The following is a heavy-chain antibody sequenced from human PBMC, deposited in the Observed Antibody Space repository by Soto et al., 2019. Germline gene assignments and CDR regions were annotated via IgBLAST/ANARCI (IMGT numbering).Heavy chain of an antibody. CDR2: ISSSSSYI. CDR1: GFTFSSYS. V-gene: IGHV3-21*01. J-gene: IGHJ6*03. Sequence: VQLVESGGGLVQPGGSLRLSCAASGFTFSSYSMNWVRQAPGKGLEWVSSISSSSSYIYYADSVKGRFTISRDNAKNSLYLQMNSLRAEDTAVYYCARSLSGRRNYYYYYMDVWGKGTTVTVSS. CDR3: ARSLSGRRNYYYYYMDV. D-gene: IGHD1-1*01.